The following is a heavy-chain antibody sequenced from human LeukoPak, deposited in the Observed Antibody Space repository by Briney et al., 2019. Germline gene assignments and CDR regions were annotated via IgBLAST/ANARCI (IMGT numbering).Heavy chain of an antibody. CDR1: GGTINNYY. J-gene: IGHJ3*02. V-gene: IGHV4-59*01. CDR3: ARLPPSGSLGVTDAFDI. CDR2: MYYIGTT. Sequence: SETLSLTCTVSGGTINNYYWAWIRQPPGKRLEWIGYMYYIGTTNYNPSFKSRVTMSVDPSKNQFSLQLTSVTLADTAVYYCARLPPSGSLGVTDAFDIWGQGTMVTVSS. D-gene: IGHD3-3*01.